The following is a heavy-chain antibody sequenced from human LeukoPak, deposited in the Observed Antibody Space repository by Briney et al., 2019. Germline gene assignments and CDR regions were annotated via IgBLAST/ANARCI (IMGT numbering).Heavy chain of an antibody. CDR3: ARQTGTTLIYFDT. CDR1: GGSITSSTYY. V-gene: IGHV4-39*01. J-gene: IGHJ4*02. CDR2: ISNSGST. Sequence: PSETLSLTCNVSGGSITSSTYYWAWIRQPPGEGLEWIGTISNSGSTYYNSSLKSRVTISVDTSKNQFSLKLSSVTAADTAVYYCARQTGTTLIYFDTWGQGTLVTVSS. D-gene: IGHD1-7*01.